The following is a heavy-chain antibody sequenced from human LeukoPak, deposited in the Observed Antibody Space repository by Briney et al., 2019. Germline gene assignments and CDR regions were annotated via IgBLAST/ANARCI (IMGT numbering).Heavy chain of an antibody. D-gene: IGHD5-18*01. CDR1: GGSISSSSYY. V-gene: IGHV3-7*01. CDR3: ARRHGYGFYFDS. J-gene: IGHJ4*02. Sequence: PSETLSLTCTVSGGSISSSSYYWGWIRQAPGEGLEWVANINQDGSDKYYVDSVKGRFTISRDNAKNSLYLQMNSLRAEDTAVYYCARRHGYGFYFDSWGQGTLVTVSS. CDR2: INQDGSDK.